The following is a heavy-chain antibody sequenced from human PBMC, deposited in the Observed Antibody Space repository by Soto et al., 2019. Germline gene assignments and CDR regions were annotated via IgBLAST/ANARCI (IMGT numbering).Heavy chain of an antibody. CDR2: ISYDGSNK. Sequence: GGSLRLSCAASGFTFSSYGMHWVRQAPGKGLEWVAVISYDGSNKYYADSVKGRFTISRDNSKNTLYLQMNSLRAEDTAVYYCAKDTCSSTSCYLEYYGMDVWGRGTTVTVSS. CDR1: GFTFSSYG. V-gene: IGHV3-30*18. D-gene: IGHD2-2*01. J-gene: IGHJ6*02. CDR3: AKDTCSSTSCYLEYYGMDV.